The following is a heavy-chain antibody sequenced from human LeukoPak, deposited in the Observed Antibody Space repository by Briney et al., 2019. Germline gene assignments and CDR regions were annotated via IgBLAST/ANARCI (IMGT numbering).Heavy chain of an antibody. CDR2: INPNSGGT. CDR3: ATWAAMVRGVISDY. CDR1: GYTFTGYY. V-gene: IGHV1-2*06. J-gene: IGHJ4*02. Sequence: ASVKVSCKASGYTFTGYYMHWVRQAPGQGREWMGRINPNSGGTNYAQKFQGRVTMTRDTSISTAYMELSRLRSDDTAVYYCATWAAMVRGVISDYWGQGTLVTVSS. D-gene: IGHD3-10*01.